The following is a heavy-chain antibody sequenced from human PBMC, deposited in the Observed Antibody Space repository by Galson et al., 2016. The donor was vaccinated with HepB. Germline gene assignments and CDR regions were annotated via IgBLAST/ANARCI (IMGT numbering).Heavy chain of an antibody. CDR3: AREFSKYGQNYFDY. CDR2: INPGGGST. V-gene: IGHV1-46*01. Sequence: SVKVSCKAFGYTFTSYYIHWVRQAPGQGLEWMGIINPGGGSTTYAQNFQGRVTMTRDTSTSTVYMELSSLRSDDTAVYYCAREFSKYGQNYFDYWGQGTLITVSS. CDR1: GYTFTSYY. J-gene: IGHJ4*02. D-gene: IGHD2-2*01.